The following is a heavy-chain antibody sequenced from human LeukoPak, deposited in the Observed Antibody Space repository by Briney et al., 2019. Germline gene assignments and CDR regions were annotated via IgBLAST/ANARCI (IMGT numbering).Heavy chain of an antibody. V-gene: IGHV4-39*01. D-gene: IGHD1-20*01. Sequence: SETLSLTCTVSGGSISSSSYYWGWIHQPPGKGLEWIGSIYYSGTTYYNPSLKSRVTISVDRSKSQFSLELSSVTAADTAVYYCARLPYNWSFDPWGQGTLVTVSS. J-gene: IGHJ5*02. CDR2: IYYSGTT. CDR1: GGSISSSSYY. CDR3: ARLPYNWSFDP.